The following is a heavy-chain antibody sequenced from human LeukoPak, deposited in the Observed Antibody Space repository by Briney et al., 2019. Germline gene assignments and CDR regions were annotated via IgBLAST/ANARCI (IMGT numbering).Heavy chain of an antibody. Sequence: GGSLRLSCAASGFTFSSYAMSWVRQAPGKGLEWVSTISTSGATTYYADSVKGRFTISRDNSNNTLYLQMNSLRAEDTAAYYCAKEDDYNYIDYWGQGTLVTVSS. CDR2: ISTSGATT. D-gene: IGHD5-24*01. CDR3: AKEDDYNYIDY. V-gene: IGHV3-23*01. J-gene: IGHJ4*02. CDR1: GFTFSSYA.